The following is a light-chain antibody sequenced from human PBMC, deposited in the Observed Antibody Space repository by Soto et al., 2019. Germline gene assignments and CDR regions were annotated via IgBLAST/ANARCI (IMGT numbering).Light chain of an antibody. J-gene: IGKJ1*01. CDR3: QHYNNWPPWT. CDR2: GAS. Sequence: EIIMTQSPATLSVSPGERATLSCRASQSVSTNLAWYQQKPGQAPRLLIYGASTRASGIPARFSGSGSGTEFTLTISSLQSEDFAVYCCQHYNNWPPWTFGQGTQVQIK. V-gene: IGKV3-15*01. CDR1: QSVSTN.